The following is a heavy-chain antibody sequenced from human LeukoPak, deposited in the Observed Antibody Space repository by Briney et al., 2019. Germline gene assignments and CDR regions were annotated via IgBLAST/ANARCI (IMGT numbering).Heavy chain of an antibody. J-gene: IGHJ4*02. D-gene: IGHD2-8*02. CDR2: IFPSGGEI. V-gene: IGHV3-23*01. CDR3: ATYRQVLLPFES. CDR1: GFTFSTFA. Sequence: GGSLRLSCAASGFTFSTFAMIWVRQPPGKGLEWVSSIFPSGGEIHYADSVRDRFTISRDNSKSTLSLQMNSLRAEDTAIYYCATYRQVLLPFESWGQGTLVTVSS.